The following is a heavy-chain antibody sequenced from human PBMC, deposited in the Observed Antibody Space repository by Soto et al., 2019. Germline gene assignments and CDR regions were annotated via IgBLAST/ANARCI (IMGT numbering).Heavy chain of an antibody. V-gene: IGHV3-33*01. Sequence: GGSLRLSCAASGFTFSSYGMHWVRQAPGKGLEWVAVIWYDGSNKYYADSVKGRFTISRDNSKNTLYLQMNSLRAEDTAVYYCARGPSSVVVPAASFDYWGQGTLVTVSS. CDR2: IWYDGSNK. CDR3: ARGPSSVVVPAASFDY. J-gene: IGHJ4*02. D-gene: IGHD2-2*01. CDR1: GFTFSSYG.